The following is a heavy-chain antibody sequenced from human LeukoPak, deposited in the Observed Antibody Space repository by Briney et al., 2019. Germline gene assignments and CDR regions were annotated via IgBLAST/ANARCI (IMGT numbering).Heavy chain of an antibody. Sequence: SETLSLTCTVSGGSISSSSYYWGWLRQPPGKGLEWIGSIYYSGSTYYNPSLKSRVTISVDTSKNQFSLKLSSMTAADTAVYYCARHSSSWYYSDYWGQGTLVTVSS. CDR3: ARHSSSWYYSDY. J-gene: IGHJ4*02. V-gene: IGHV4-39*01. D-gene: IGHD6-13*01. CDR2: IYYSGST. CDR1: GGSISSSSYY.